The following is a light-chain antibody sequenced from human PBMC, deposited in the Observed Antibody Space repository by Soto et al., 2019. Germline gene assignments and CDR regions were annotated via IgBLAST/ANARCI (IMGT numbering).Light chain of an antibody. V-gene: IGLV2-18*02. CDR2: DVS. Sequence: QAVLTQPPSVSGSPGQSVTISCTGTSSDVGSYNGVSWYQQPPGTAPKLMIYDVSNRPSGVPDRFSGSKSGNTASLTISGLQAEDEGDYYCRSYTSSSSYVFRTGNKVPVL. CDR3: RSYTSSSSYV. J-gene: IGLJ1*01. CDR1: SSDVGSYNG.